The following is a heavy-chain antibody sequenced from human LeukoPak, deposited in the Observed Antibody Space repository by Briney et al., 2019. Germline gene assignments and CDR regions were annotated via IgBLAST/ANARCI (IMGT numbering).Heavy chain of an antibody. CDR3: ARDLLGPHSGYDRAFDY. D-gene: IGHD5-12*01. CDR1: GFTFSNAW. V-gene: IGHV3-21*01. Sequence: PGGSLRLSCAASGFTFSNAWMSWVRQAPGKGLEWVSSISSSSSYIYYADSVKGRFTISRDNAKNSLYLQMNSLRAEDTAVYYCARDLLGPHSGYDRAFDYWGQGTLVTVSS. CDR2: ISSSSSYI. J-gene: IGHJ4*02.